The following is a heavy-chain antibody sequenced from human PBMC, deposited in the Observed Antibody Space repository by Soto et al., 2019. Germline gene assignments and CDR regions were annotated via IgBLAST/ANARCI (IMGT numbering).Heavy chain of an antibody. Sequence: QVQLVQSGAEVQKPGSSVKVSCKASGGTFSSYAISWVRQAPGQGLEWMGGIIPIFGTANYAQKFQGRVKITADESTSTAYMELSSLRSEDTAVYYCARGHIVVVTANNWFDPWGQGTLVTVSS. CDR2: IIPIFGTA. CDR1: GGTFSSYA. CDR3: ARGHIVVVTANNWFDP. D-gene: IGHD2-21*02. V-gene: IGHV1-69*01. J-gene: IGHJ5*02.